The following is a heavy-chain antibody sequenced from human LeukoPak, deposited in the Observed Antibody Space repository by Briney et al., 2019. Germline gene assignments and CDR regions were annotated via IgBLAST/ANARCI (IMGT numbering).Heavy chain of an antibody. Sequence: PSETLSLTCTVSGGSITSGGYYWSWIRQHPEKGLVWIGYIYSSGTTYFNPSLKSRVTISLDTSEHQFSLNLNSVTAADTAVYYCARAYGSGSAYNRYFDYWGQGALVTVSS. J-gene: IGHJ4*02. V-gene: IGHV4-31*03. CDR1: GGSITSGGYY. D-gene: IGHD3-10*01. CDR2: IYSSGTT. CDR3: ARAYGSGSAYNRYFDY.